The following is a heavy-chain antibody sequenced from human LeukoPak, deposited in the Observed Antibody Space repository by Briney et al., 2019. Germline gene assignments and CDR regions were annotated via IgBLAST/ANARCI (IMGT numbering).Heavy chain of an antibody. Sequence: PGGSLRLSCAASGFTFSSYSMNWVRQAPGKGLEWVSYISSSSSTIYYADSVKGRFTSSRDNSKNTLYLQMNSLRAEDTAVYFCARDISGAVAGTALDYWGQGTLVTVSS. J-gene: IGHJ4*02. CDR1: GFTFSSYS. CDR2: ISSSSSTI. CDR3: ARDISGAVAGTALDY. V-gene: IGHV3-48*01. D-gene: IGHD6-19*01.